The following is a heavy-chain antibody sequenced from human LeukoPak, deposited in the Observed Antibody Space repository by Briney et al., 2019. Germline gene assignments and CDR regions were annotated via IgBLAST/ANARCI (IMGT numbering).Heavy chain of an antibody. D-gene: IGHD6-13*01. Sequence: GASVKVSCKASGYTFTGYYMHWVRQAPGQGLEWMGWINPNSGDTNYAQKFQGRVTMTRDTSISTAYMDLSRLRSDDTAVYYCARGIADDAFDIWGQGTMVTVSS. J-gene: IGHJ3*02. V-gene: IGHV1-2*02. CDR2: INPNSGDT. CDR3: ARGIADDAFDI. CDR1: GYTFTGYY.